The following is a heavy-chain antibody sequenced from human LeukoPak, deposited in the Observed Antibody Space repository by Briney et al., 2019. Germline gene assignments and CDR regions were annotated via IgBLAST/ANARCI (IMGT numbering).Heavy chain of an antibody. V-gene: IGHV4-59*12. CDR2: IYHSGST. J-gene: IGHJ4*02. Sequence: SETLSLTCTVSGGSISSYYWSWIRQPPGKGLEWIGEIYHSGSTNYNPSLKSRVTISVDKSKNQFSLKLSSVTAADTAVYYCARDLVAATFDYWGQGTPVTVSS. CDR3: ARDLVAATFDY. D-gene: IGHD2-15*01. CDR1: GGSISSYY.